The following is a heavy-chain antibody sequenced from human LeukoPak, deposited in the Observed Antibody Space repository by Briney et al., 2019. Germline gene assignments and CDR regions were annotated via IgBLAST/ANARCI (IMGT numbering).Heavy chain of an antibody. Sequence: TGGFLRLSCAASGFSFGSYGLSWVRQAPGKGPQWVSYISGNGGTTHYADSVEGRFTISRDNAKNSLYLQMNSLRAEDTAVYYCARSEQWLVQGAFDIWGQGTMVTVSS. CDR3: ARSEQWLVQGAFDI. D-gene: IGHD6-19*01. CDR1: GFSFGSYG. J-gene: IGHJ3*02. V-gene: IGHV3-48*04. CDR2: ISGNGGTT.